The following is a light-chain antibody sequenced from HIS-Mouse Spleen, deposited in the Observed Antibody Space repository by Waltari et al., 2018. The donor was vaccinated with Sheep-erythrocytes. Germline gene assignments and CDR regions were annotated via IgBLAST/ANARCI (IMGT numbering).Light chain of an antibody. Sequence: QSALTQPASVSGSPGQSITISCTGTSSDVGSYNLVSWYQQHPGKAPKLMIYEGSKRPSGVSNRFSGFKSGNTASLTISGLQAEDEADYYCCSYAGSSTLVFGGGTKLTVI. CDR3: CSYAGSSTLV. CDR2: EGS. V-gene: IGLV2-23*01. J-gene: IGLJ2*01. CDR1: SSDVGSYNL.